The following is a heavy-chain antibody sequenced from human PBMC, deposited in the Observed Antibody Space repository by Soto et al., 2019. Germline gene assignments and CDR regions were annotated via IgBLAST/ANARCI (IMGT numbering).Heavy chain of an antibody. D-gene: IGHD1-1*01. J-gene: IGHJ4*02. CDR3: ARHDNMTLGSQYLDS. V-gene: IGHV3-33*01. CDR1: GFTFSSYG. CDR2: IWYDGSNK. Sequence: GGSLRLSCAASGFTFSSYGMHWVRQAPGKGLEWVAVIWYDGSNKYYADSVKGRFTISRDNSKNTLYLQMNSLRAADTALYFCARHDNMTLGSQYLDSWGPGTLVTVSS.